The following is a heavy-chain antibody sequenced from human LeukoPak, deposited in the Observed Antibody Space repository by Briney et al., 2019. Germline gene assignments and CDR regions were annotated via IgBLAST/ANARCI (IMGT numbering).Heavy chain of an antibody. CDR1: GGTFSIYA. CDR3: ARAHDYGDFFDY. V-gene: IGHV1-69*01. J-gene: IGHJ4*02. D-gene: IGHD4-17*01. CDR2: IIPIFGTA. Sequence: WASVKVSFKASGGTFSIYAISWVRQAPGQGLEWMGGIIPIFGTANYAQKFQGRVTITADESTSTAYMELSSLRSEDTAVYYCARAHDYGDFFDYWGQGTLVTVSS.